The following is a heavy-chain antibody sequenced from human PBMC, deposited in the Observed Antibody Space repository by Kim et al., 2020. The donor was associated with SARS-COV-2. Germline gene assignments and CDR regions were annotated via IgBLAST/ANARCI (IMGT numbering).Heavy chain of an antibody. Sequence: NPSPKGRVTISVGTSKNQFSLKLGSVTAADTAVYYCARFRGSYALGAFDIWGQGTMVTVSS. D-gene: IGHD1-26*01. J-gene: IGHJ3*02. V-gene: IGHV4-4*09. CDR3: ARFRGSYALGAFDI.